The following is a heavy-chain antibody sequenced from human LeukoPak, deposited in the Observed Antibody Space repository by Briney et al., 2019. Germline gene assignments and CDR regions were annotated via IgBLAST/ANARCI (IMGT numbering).Heavy chain of an antibody. D-gene: IGHD6-13*01. Sequence: GGSLRLSCAASGFTFSSHWMSWVRQAPGKGLEWVANIKQDGSETYYVDSVKGRFTISGDNAKNSLYLQMNSLRAEDTAVYYCARDRNDPWNSRSWHYGMDVWGQGTTVTVSS. J-gene: IGHJ6*02. CDR2: IKQDGSET. CDR3: ARDRNDPWNSRSWHYGMDV. V-gene: IGHV3-7*01. CDR1: GFTFSSHW.